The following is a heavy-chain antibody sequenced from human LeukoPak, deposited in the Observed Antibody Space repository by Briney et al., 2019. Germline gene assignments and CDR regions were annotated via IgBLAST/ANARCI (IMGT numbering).Heavy chain of an antibody. D-gene: IGHD3-3*01. CDR3: AKESNDFWGGRPEYFQH. V-gene: IGHV3-23*01. Sequence: PGGSLRLSCAASGFTFSSYAMSWVRQAPGKWLEWVSAISGSGGSTYYADSVKGRFTISRDNSKNTLYLQMNSLRAEDTAVYYCAKESNDFWGGRPEYFQHWGQGTLVTVSS. CDR1: GFTFSSYA. J-gene: IGHJ1*01. CDR2: ISGSGGST.